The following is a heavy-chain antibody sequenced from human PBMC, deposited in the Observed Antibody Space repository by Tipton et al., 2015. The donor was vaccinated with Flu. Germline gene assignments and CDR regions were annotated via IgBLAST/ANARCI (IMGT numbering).Heavy chain of an antibody. D-gene: IGHD2/OR15-2a*01. CDR2: ITESGTI. J-gene: IGHJ2*01. CDR3: ARLYHFSTTFYWYFDL. Sequence: TLSLTCSVSGGSMRSGSFYWSWIRQSPGMGLEWIGEITESGTINYNPSLESRVTLSLDTSKNQFSLNLNAVTAADTAVYYCARLYHFSTTFYWYFDLWGRGSMVTVSS. CDR1: GGSMRSGSFY. V-gene: IGHV4-39*07.